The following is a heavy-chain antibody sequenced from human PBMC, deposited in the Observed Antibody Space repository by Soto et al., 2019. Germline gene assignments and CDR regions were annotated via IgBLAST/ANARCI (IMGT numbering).Heavy chain of an antibody. CDR2: MNPNSGNT. CDR3: ARIKWFAENPCLDV. D-gene: IGHD3-10*01. CDR1: GYTFTSYD. Sequence: QVQLVQSGAEVKKPGASVKVSCKASGYTFTSYDINWVRQATGQGLEWMGWMNPNSGNTGYAQKVQGRVTMTRNTSISTAYMELSSLRSEDTAVYYWARIKWFAENPCLDVWGQGTTVTVSS. J-gene: IGHJ6*02. V-gene: IGHV1-8*01.